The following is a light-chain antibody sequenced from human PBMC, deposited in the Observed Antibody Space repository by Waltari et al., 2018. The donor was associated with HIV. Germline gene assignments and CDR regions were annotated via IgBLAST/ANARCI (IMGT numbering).Light chain of an antibody. V-gene: IGKV1-33*01. CDR3: QQYDNLPLT. CDR2: DAS. CDR1: QDISNY. Sequence: DIQMTQSPSSLSASVGDRVTITCQASQDISNYLNWYQQQPGKAPKLLIYDASTLETGVPSRFSGSGSGTDFTFTISSLQPEDIATYYCQQYDNLPLTFGGGTKVEIK. J-gene: IGKJ4*01.